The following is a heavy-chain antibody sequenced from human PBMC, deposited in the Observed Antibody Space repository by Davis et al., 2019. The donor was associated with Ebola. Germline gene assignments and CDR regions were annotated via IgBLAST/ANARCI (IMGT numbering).Heavy chain of an antibody. CDR2: IYRDGRT. CDR3: ARHVYGDFWFFDL. J-gene: IGHJ2*01. D-gene: IGHD4-17*01. Sequence: GGSLRLSCAASGFAFSTYAMNWVRQAPGKGLEWVSVIYRDGRTYYADSVKGRFTISRDNSNNTLFLQMNSVRAEDTAVYYCARHVYGDFWFFDLWGRGTRVTVSS. V-gene: IGHV3-66*04. CDR1: GFAFSTYA.